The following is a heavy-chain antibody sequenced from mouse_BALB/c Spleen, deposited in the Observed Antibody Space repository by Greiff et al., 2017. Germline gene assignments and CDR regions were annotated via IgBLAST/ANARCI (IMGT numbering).Heavy chain of an antibody. J-gene: IGHJ2*01. CDR1: GYTFTSYW. V-gene: IGHV1-87*01. CDR3: ARWVIYDGYFDY. Sequence: QVLLKQSGAELARPGASVKLSCKASGYTFTSYWMQWVKQRPGQGLEWIGAIYPGDGDTRYTQKFKGKATLTADKSSSTAYMQLSSLASEDSAVYYCARWVIYDGYFDYWGQGTTLTVSS. CDR2: IYPGDGDT. D-gene: IGHD2-3*01.